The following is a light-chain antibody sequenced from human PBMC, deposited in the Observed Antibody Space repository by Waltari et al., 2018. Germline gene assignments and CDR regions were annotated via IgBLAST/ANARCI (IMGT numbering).Light chain of an antibody. CDR3: ASWDDILSGVL. V-gene: IGLV1-47*01. Sequence: QSVLTQPPSASGTPGQRVTISCSGSSSNIGSNSIYWYHQLPGTAPNLLLYRNNQRPSGVPDRFSGSKSGTSASLAISGLRSEDEADYYCASWDDILSGVLFGGGTKLSVL. CDR1: SSNIGSNS. J-gene: IGLJ2*01. CDR2: RNN.